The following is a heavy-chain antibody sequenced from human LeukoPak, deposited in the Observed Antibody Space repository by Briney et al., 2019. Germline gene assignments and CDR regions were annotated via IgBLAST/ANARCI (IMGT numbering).Heavy chain of an antibody. V-gene: IGHV7-4-1*02. CDR1: GYTFTSYA. D-gene: IGHD2-2*01. Sequence: ASVKVSCKASGYTFTSYAMNWVQQARGQGLEWMGWINTNTGKPTYAQGFTGRFVFSLDSSVSTAYLQINSLNAEGTAVYYCARAASLDYWGQGTLVTVSS. J-gene: IGHJ4*02. CDR2: INTNTGKP. CDR3: ARAASLDY.